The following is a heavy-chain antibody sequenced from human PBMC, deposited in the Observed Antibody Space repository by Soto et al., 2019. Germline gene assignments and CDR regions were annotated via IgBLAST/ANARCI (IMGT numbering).Heavy chain of an antibody. CDR2: ISWNSGSI. CDR3: AKDGYSYGAY. Sequence: GGSLRLSCAASGFTFDDYAKHWVRQAPGKGLEWVSGISWNSGSIGYADSVKGRFTISRDNAKNSLYLQMNSLRAEDTALYYCAKDGYSYGAYWGQGTLVTVSS. D-gene: IGHD5-18*01. J-gene: IGHJ4*02. CDR1: GFTFDDYA. V-gene: IGHV3-9*01.